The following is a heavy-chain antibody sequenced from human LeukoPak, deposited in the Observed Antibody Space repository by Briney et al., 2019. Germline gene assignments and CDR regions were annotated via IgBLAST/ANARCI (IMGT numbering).Heavy chain of an antibody. CDR3: AISLRGTGWYCDL. D-gene: IGHD1-14*01. Sequence: ASVKVSCKASGYTFTGYYIHLVRQAPERGLEWMGRINPNSGGTDYAQKFQGRVTVTSDTSITTAYMEVTRLTSDDTAVYYCAISLRGTGWYCDLWGRGTLVTVSS. CDR2: INPNSGGT. CDR1: GYTFTGYY. V-gene: IGHV1-2*06. J-gene: IGHJ2*01.